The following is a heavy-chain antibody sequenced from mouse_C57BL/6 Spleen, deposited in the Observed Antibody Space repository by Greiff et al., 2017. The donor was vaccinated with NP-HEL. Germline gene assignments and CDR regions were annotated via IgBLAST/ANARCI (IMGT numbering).Heavy chain of an antibody. CDR1: GYTFTTYP. D-gene: IGHD2-3*01. V-gene: IGHV1-47*01. CDR2: FHPYNDDT. J-gene: IGHJ1*03. CDR3: ARRDDGDSRGYFDV. Sequence: VQLQQSGAELVQPGASVKMSCKASGYTFTTYPIEWMKQNHGKSLEWIGNFHPYNDDTKYNEKFKGKATLTVEKSSSTVYLELSRLTSDDSAVYYCARRDDGDSRGYFDVWGTGTTVTVSS.